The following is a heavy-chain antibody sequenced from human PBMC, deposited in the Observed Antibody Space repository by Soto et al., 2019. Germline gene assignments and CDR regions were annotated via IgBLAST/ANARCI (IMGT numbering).Heavy chain of an antibody. Sequence: QVQLVQSGGEVKKPGASVKVSCKASGYTFTIYGINWVRQAPGQGLEWMGWISPDNGNTNYAQKLQGRVTMTTDTSTSTAYMALRSLRSDDTAVYYCARALGYSGYAGMDVWGQGTTVTGSS. CDR2: ISPDNGNT. CDR3: ARALGYSGYAGMDV. D-gene: IGHD5-12*01. V-gene: IGHV1-18*01. J-gene: IGHJ6*02. CDR1: GYTFTIYG.